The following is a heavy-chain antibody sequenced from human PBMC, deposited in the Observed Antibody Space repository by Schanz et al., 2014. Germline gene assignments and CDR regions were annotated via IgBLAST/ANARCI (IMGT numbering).Heavy chain of an antibody. V-gene: IGHV3-66*01. CDR3: ARRKHAFDI. J-gene: IGHJ3*02. CDR1: GFTVSSNY. CDR2: IYTSGST. Sequence: EVQLVESGGGLVQPGGSLRLSCAASGFTVSSNYMSWVRQAPGKGLEWVSVIYTSGSTYYTDSVRGRFTFSRDNSKNTLYLQMNSLRAEDTAVYYCARRKHAFDIWGQGTMVTVSS.